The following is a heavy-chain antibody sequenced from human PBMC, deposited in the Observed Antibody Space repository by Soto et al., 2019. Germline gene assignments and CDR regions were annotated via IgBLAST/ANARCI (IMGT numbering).Heavy chain of an antibody. V-gene: IGHV4-59*01. Sequence: SETLSLTCTVSGGSLSSYYWTWIRQSPGKGLEWIGYVYFSGNTNYNPSLKSRVTISIDTSKNQFSLRPASVTAADTAFYYGGSVRPSGYVLSWGQGTLVTDSS. D-gene: IGHD6-25*01. CDR3: GSVRPSGYVLS. CDR2: VYFSGNT. J-gene: IGHJ5*02. CDR1: GGSLSSYY.